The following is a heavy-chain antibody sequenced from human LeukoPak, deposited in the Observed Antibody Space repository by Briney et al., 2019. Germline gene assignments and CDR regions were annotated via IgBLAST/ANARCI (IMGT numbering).Heavy chain of an antibody. V-gene: IGHV3-53*01. J-gene: IGHJ3*02. CDR2: IYSGGST. CDR1: GFTFSTYA. CDR3: ARSPGAVAADAFDI. D-gene: IGHD6-19*01. Sequence: PGGSLGLSCAASGFTFSTYAMSWVRQAPGKGLEWVSVIYSGGSTYYADSVKGRFTTSRDNSKNTLYLQMNSLRAEDTAVYYCARSPGAVAADAFDIWGQGTMVTVSS.